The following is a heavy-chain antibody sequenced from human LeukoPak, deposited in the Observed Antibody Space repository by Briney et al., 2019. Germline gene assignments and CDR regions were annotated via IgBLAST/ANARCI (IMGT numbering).Heavy chain of an antibody. Sequence: PGGTLRLSCAASGFTFSSYGMSWVRQAPGKGLEWVSSISRSGGSTHYADSVKGRFTISRDNSKNMLSLQMNSLRAEDTALYYCARDRQLAWFYYMDVWGKGTTVTVSS. V-gene: IGHV3-23*01. CDR2: ISRSGGST. CDR3: ARDRQLAWFYYMDV. CDR1: GFTFSSYG. J-gene: IGHJ6*03. D-gene: IGHD6-6*01.